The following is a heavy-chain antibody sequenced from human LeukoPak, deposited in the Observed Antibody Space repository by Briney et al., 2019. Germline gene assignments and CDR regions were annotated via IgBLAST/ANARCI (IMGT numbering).Heavy chain of an antibody. D-gene: IGHD1-26*01. Sequence: GGSLRLSCAASGLTFSNAWMSWVRQAPGKGLEWVGRIKSKTDGGTTDYGAPVKGRFIISRDDSKNTLYLQMSGLKIEDTAVYFCITDPGEWEPIWGQGTMVTVSS. CDR3: ITDPGEWEPI. V-gene: IGHV3-15*01. J-gene: IGHJ3*02. CDR2: IKSKTDGGTT. CDR1: GLTFSNAW.